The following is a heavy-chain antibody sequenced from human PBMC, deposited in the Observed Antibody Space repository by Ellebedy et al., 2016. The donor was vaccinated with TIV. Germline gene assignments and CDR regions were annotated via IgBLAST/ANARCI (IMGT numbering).Heavy chain of an antibody. CDR1: GYRFTNYW. CDR3: TRHRVFGTQEYVMDV. Sequence: GESLKISXKASGYRFTNYWIGWVRQLPGKGLEYMGIIYPGDSDTRYSPSSQGQVTISADTSINTAYLQWSSLKASDSAMYYCTRHRVFGTQEYVMDVWGQGTTVTVSS. CDR2: IYPGDSDT. J-gene: IGHJ6*02. D-gene: IGHD3-10*01. V-gene: IGHV5-51*01.